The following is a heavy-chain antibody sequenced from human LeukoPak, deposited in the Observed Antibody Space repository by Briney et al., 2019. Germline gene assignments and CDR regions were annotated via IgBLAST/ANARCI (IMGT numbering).Heavy chain of an antibody. V-gene: IGHV1-2*02. D-gene: IGHD6-6*01. Sequence: ASVKVSCKASGYTFTGYYMHWVRQAPGQGLEWMGWINPNSGGTNYAQKFQGRVTMTRDTSISTAYMELSSLRSEDTAVYYCATGHYSSYYYYYYMDVWGKGTTVTVSS. J-gene: IGHJ6*03. CDR1: GYTFTGYY. CDR2: INPNSGGT. CDR3: ATGHYSSYYYYYYMDV.